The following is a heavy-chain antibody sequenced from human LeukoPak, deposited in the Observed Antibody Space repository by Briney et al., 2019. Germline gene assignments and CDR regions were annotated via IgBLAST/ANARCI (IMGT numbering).Heavy chain of an antibody. Sequence: ASVKVSCKASGYTFTSYYMHWVRQAPGQGLEWMGIINPSGGSTSYAQKFQGRVTMTEDTATDTAYMELSSLRSEDTAVYYCATSNTAMVLSFDYWGQGTLVTVSS. D-gene: IGHD5-18*01. J-gene: IGHJ4*02. CDR3: ATSNTAMVLSFDY. V-gene: IGHV1-46*01. CDR2: INPSGGST. CDR1: GYTFTSYY.